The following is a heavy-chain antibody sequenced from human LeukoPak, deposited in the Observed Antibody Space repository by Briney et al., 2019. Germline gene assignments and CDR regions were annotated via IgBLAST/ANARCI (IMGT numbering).Heavy chain of an antibody. J-gene: IGHJ4*02. CDR2: IYQSGST. D-gene: IGHD2-2*01. Sequence: SQTLSLTCTVSGGSISSGGYYWSWIRQPPGKGLEWIGYIYQSGSTYYNPSLKSRVTISVDRSKNQFSLKLSSVTAADTAVYYCAGGYCSSTSCYPWDYWGQGTLVTVSS. CDR3: AGGYCSSTSCYPWDY. V-gene: IGHV4-30-2*01. CDR1: GGSISSGGYY.